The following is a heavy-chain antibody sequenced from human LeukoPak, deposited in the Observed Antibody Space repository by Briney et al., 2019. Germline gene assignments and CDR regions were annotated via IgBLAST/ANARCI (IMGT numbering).Heavy chain of an antibody. V-gene: IGHV4-59*08. D-gene: IGHD1-26*01. Sequence: SETLSLTCTVSGGSISFYYWSWIRQTPGKGLEWIGYIYYSGSTNYSPSLKSRVTISVDTSKNQFSLKLSSVTAADTAVYFCARHGASGSYLYYFDYWGQGTLVTVSS. J-gene: IGHJ4*02. CDR1: GGSISFYY. CDR3: ARHGASGSYLYYFDY. CDR2: IYYSGST.